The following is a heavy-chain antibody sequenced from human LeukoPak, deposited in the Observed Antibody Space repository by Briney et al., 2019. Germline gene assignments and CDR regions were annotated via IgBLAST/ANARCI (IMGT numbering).Heavy chain of an antibody. CDR1: GGSIKTGGYS. CDR2: VYISGST. D-gene: IGHD6-19*01. V-gene: IGHV4-61*02. Sequence: PSETLSLTCTVSGGSIKTGGYSWTWIRQPAGKGLEWIGRVYISGSTDQNPSLKSRVTVSMDSSKNQFSLEMKSVTAADTAVYYCTRGWSSAGVFDSWGQGTVVTVSS. J-gene: IGHJ3*02. CDR3: TRGWSSAGVFDS.